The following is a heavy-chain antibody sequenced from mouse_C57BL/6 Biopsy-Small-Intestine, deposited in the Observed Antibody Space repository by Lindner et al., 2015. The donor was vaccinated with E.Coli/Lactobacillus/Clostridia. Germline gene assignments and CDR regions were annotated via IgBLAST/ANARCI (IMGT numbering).Heavy chain of an antibody. CDR3: ARAWTGGY. Sequence: VQLQESGPDLVKPGTSVKMSCKASGYTFTSYIVHWVKQKPGQGLEWIGYINLYNDGTVYNEKFKGKATLTSDKSSSTAYMELSSLTSEDSAVYYCARAWTGGYWGQGTTLTVSS. J-gene: IGHJ2*01. CDR2: INLYNDGT. V-gene: IGHV1-14*01. CDR1: GYTFTSYI.